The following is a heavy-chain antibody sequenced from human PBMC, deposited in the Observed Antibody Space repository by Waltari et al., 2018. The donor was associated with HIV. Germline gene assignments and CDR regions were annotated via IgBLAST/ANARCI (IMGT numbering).Heavy chain of an antibody. CDR2: VPVPRGQG. V-gene: IGHV1-18*01. D-gene: IGHD1-1*01. CDR1: GYNFLDYG. J-gene: IGHJ4*02. Sequence: VQLLQSGHELKKPGASVKLSCEVSGYNFLDYGFTWVRQVPGQGLEWLGWVPVPRGQGTHARKIPCRSTISADASTTTVDLALRDLTSADTGVYYCAREAPPSPRDGWKPPLDIWGQGTLVTVS. CDR3: AREAPPSPRDGWKPPLDI.